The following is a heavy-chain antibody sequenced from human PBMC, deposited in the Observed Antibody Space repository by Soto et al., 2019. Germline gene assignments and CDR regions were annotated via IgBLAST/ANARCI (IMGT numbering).Heavy chain of an antibody. CDR1: GGSISSGGYY. V-gene: IGHV4-31*03. J-gene: IGHJ4*02. CDR3: ARDKGGAMGPFDY. CDR2: IYYSGST. Sequence: SETLSLTCTVSGGSISSGGYYWSWIRQHPGKGLEWIGYIYYSGSTYYNPSLKSRVTISVDTSKNQFSLKLSSVTAADTAVYYCARDKGGAMGPFDYWGQGTLVTVSS. D-gene: IGHD5-18*01.